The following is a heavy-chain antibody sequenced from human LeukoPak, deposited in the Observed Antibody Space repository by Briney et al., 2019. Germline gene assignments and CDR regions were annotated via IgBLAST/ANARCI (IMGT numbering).Heavy chain of an antibody. CDR2: MNPNSGNT. CDR1: GYTFTSYD. V-gene: IGHV1-8*01. CDR3: ARDPDTWIQLWGYLDY. D-gene: IGHD5-18*01. Sequence: ASVKVSCKASGYTFTSYDINWVRQATGQGLEWMGWMNPNSGNTGYAQKFQGRVTMTRNTSISTAYMELSSLRSEDTAVYYCARDPDTWIQLWGYLDYWGQGTLVTVSS. J-gene: IGHJ4*02.